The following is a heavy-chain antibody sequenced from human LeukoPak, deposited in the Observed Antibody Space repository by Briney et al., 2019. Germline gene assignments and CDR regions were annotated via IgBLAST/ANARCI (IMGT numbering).Heavy chain of an antibody. V-gene: IGHV3-23*01. J-gene: IGHJ3*02. D-gene: IGHD3-16*01. CDR1: GFTFSSYA. CDR3: ARDLNFYDYVWGSPPGAFDI. CDR2: ITGSGGIT. Sequence: PGGSLRLSCAASGFTFSSYAMSWVRQAPGKGLEWVSSITGSGGITYYADSVKGRFTISRDNSKNTLYVQMNSLRAEDTAVYYCARDLNFYDYVWGSPPGAFDIWGQGTMVTVSS.